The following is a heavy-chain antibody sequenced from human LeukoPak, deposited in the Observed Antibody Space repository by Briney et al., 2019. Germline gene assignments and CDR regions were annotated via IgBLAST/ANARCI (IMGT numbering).Heavy chain of an antibody. Sequence: SETLSLTCTVSGGSIRSYYWSWIRQPPGKGLEWIGYIYYSGSTNYNPSLKSRVTISVDTSKNQFSLKLSSVTAADTAVYYCARDILTGYSNWFDPWGQGTLVTVSS. CDR3: ARDILTGYSNWFDP. CDR2: IYYSGST. D-gene: IGHD3-9*01. V-gene: IGHV4-59*01. J-gene: IGHJ5*02. CDR1: GGSIRSYY.